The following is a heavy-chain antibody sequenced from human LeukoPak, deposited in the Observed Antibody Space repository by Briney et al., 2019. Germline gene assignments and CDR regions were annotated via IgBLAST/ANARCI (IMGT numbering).Heavy chain of an antibody. Sequence: GGSLRLSCVASGFTFSSYAMSWVRQAPGKGLEWVSVISGSGGSTYYADSVKGRFTISRDNSQNTLYLQMNSLRAEDTALYYCAKAMSTVMGGTDYWGQGTLVTVSS. D-gene: IGHD4-17*01. CDR1: GFTFSSYA. CDR2: ISGSGGST. CDR3: AKAMSTVMGGTDY. V-gene: IGHV3-23*01. J-gene: IGHJ4*02.